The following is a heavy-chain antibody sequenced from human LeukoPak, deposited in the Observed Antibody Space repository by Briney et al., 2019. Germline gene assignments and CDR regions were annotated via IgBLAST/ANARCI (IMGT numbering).Heavy chain of an antibody. D-gene: IGHD6-6*01. Sequence: GGSLRLSCAASGFTFSSYGMHWVRQVPGKGLEWVAVISYDGSNKYYADSVKGRFTISRDNSKNTLYLQMNSLRAEDTAVYYCAKSLVRSYYYYGMDVWGQGTTATVSS. CDR2: ISYDGSNK. CDR3: AKSLVRSYYYYGMDV. V-gene: IGHV3-30*18. CDR1: GFTFSSYG. J-gene: IGHJ6*02.